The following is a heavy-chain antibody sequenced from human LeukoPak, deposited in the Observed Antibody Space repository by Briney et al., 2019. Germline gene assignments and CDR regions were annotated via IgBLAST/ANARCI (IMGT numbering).Heavy chain of an antibody. CDR1: GGSFSPYF. J-gene: IGHJ4*02. CDR2: IKHSGST. D-gene: IGHD2-21*02. V-gene: IGHV4-34*01. Sequence: PSETLSLTCAVYGGSFSPYFWSWIRQPPGKGLEWIGEIKHSGSTNYNPSLKSRVTISVDTSKNQFSLRLSSVTAADTAVYYCARGGFYCGGDCYVDYWGQGTLVTVYS. CDR3: ARGGFYCGGDCYVDY.